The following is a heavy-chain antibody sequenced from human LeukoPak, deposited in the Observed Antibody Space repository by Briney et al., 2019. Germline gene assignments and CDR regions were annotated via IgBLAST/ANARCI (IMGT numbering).Heavy chain of an antibody. Sequence: ASVKVSCKASGYTFTTSFIKWVQQAPGQGLEWMGWVSAYNGKTSYAQRFQGRVTMTTDSSTSTAYMDLASLRSDDTAVYYCARGGTFYPSIDYWGQGTLVTVSS. J-gene: IGHJ4*02. CDR3: ARGGTFYPSIDY. CDR2: VSAYNGKT. CDR1: GYTFTTSF. V-gene: IGHV1-18*01. D-gene: IGHD1-26*01.